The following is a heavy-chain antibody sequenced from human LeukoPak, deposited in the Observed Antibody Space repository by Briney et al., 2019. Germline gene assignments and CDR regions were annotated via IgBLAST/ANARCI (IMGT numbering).Heavy chain of an antibody. CDR1: GYSFTSYW. V-gene: IGHV5-10-1*01. Sequence: GESLQISCQGSGYSFTSYWISWVRQMPGKGLEWMGRIDPSDSYTNYSPSFQGHVTISADKSIGTAYLQWSSLKASDTAMYYCARHPHSGYDPTNIDYWGQGTLVTVSS. CDR3: ARHPHSGYDPTNIDY. CDR2: IDPSDSYT. J-gene: IGHJ4*02. D-gene: IGHD5-12*01.